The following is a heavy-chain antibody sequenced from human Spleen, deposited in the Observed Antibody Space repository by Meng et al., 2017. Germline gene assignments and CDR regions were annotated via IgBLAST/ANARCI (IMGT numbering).Heavy chain of an antibody. V-gene: IGHV3-23*01. CDR3: ARDLRRLEVSGAPDY. CDR2: ISNSGFTT. CDR1: GFTFSNYA. Sequence: GGSLRLSCAASGFTFSNYAMSWVRQAPERGLEWVSLISNSGFTTYYADSVKGRFTISRDNSKNTLFLQMNSLRVEDSAVYYCARDLRRLEVSGAPDYWGQGTLVTVSS. D-gene: IGHD1-26*01. J-gene: IGHJ4*02.